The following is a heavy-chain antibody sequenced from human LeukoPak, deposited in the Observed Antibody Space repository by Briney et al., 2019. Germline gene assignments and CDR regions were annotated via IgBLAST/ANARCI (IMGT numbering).Heavy chain of an antibody. Sequence: GGSLRLSCAASGFTFSSYSMNWVRQAPGKGLEWASSISSSSSYIYYADSVKGRFTISRDNAKNSLYLQMNSLRAEDTAVYYCAKDSGSYSYYYMDVWGKGTTVTVSS. V-gene: IGHV3-21*01. D-gene: IGHD6-25*01. J-gene: IGHJ6*03. CDR2: ISSSSSYI. CDR1: GFTFSSYS. CDR3: AKDSGSYSYYYMDV.